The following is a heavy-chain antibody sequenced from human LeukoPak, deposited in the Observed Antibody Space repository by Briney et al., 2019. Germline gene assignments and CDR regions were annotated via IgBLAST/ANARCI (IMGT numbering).Heavy chain of an antibody. D-gene: IGHD2-15*01. J-gene: IGHJ4*02. Sequence: PSETLSLTCTVSGGSISSYYWSWIRQPAGKGLEWIGYIYYSGSTNYNPSLKSRVTISVDTSKNQFSLKLTSVTAADTAVYYCARRYCSGGSCASFDYWGQGTLVTVSS. V-gene: IGHV4-59*08. CDR3: ARRYCSGGSCASFDY. CDR1: GGSISSYY. CDR2: IYYSGST.